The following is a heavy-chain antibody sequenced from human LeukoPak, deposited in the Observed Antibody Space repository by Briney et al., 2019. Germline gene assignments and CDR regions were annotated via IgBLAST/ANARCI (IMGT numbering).Heavy chain of an antibody. V-gene: IGHV3-11*06. D-gene: IGHD3-22*01. CDR2: ISSSSSYT. Sequence: GGSLRLSCAASGFTFSDYYVSWIRQAPGKGLEWVSYISSSSSYTNYADSVKGRFTISRDNAKNSLYLQMNSLRAEDTAVYYCARDTRYYYDSSGYYFDYWGQGTLVTVSS. CDR1: GFTFSDYY. J-gene: IGHJ4*02. CDR3: ARDTRYYYDSSGYYFDY.